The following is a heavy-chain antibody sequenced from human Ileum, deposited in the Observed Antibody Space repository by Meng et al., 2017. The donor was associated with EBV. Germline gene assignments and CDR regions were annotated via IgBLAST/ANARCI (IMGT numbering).Heavy chain of an antibody. CDR2: IYHSGST. V-gene: IGHV4-4*02. J-gene: IGHJ4*02. Sequence: QGPLPESGPGLGTPSGTLSLTCAVSGGSISSSNWWSWVRQPPGKGLEWIGEIYHSGSTNYNPSLKCRVTMSVDKSKNQFSLNLSSVTAADTAVYYCARVGQWLPIDYWGQGTLVTVSS. D-gene: IGHD6-19*01. CDR1: GGSISSSNW. CDR3: ARVGQWLPIDY.